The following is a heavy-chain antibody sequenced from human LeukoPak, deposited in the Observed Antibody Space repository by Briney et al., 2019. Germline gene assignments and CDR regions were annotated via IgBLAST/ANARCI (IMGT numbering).Heavy chain of an antibody. D-gene: IGHD4-17*01. V-gene: IGHV3-23*01. CDR2: ISGSVSST. Sequence: GGSMRLCCAASGFTFSSYAMSWVRQAPGKGLEWVSAISGSVSSTYDADSVNGRFTISRDNAQNSLYLQMNSLRAEDTAVYYCTRGSYGDYEYWGQGTLVTVSS. J-gene: IGHJ4*02. CDR3: TRGSYGDYEY. CDR1: GFTFSSYA.